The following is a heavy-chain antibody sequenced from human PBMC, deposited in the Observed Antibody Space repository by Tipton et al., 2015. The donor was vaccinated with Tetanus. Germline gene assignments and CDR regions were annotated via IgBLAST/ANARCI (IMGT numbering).Heavy chain of an antibody. D-gene: IGHD6-13*01. Sequence: TLSLTCTVSGGSISGYYWSWIRQPPGKGLEWIGYIYYSGSTNYNPSLKSRVNMLVDTAKNQFSLRLSSVTAADTAVYYCARGHSSSWYYFDYWGQGTLVTVSS. CDR2: IYYSGST. CDR1: GGSISGYY. CDR3: ARGHSSSWYYFDY. J-gene: IGHJ4*02. V-gene: IGHV4-59*01.